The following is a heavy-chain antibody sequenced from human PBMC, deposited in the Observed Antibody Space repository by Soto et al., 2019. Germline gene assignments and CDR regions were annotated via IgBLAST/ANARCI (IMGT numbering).Heavy chain of an antibody. CDR3: ARAHLYGLVVFYI. D-gene: IGHD2-8*02. Sequence: QVQLVQSGAEVKKPGASVKVSCKASGYTFTSYGISWVRQAPGQGLEWMGRISAYNGNTNYAQQLQCRVTMTPATSTRPACMGLKSLRSADTAVNYCARAHLYGLVVFYIWGQRTMVTVSS. J-gene: IGHJ3*02. CDR1: GYTFTSYG. V-gene: IGHV1-18*01. CDR2: ISAYNGNT.